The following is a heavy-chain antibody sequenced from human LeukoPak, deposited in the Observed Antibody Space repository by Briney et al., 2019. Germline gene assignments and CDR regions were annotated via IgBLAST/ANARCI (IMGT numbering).Heavy chain of an antibody. CDR1: VYTFTNFY. D-gene: IGHD2-2*01. CDR3: ARKPINCIITNCYVDY. V-gene: IGHV1-2*02. CDR2: MNPNSGDA. J-gene: IGHJ4*02. Sequence: ASVKVSCKASVYTFTNFYIHWVRQAPGQGLEWMGWMNPNSGDASYAREFQDRVTMTRDTSLSTAYMELSRLRSDDTAVYFCARKPINCIITNCYVDYWGQGTLVTVSS.